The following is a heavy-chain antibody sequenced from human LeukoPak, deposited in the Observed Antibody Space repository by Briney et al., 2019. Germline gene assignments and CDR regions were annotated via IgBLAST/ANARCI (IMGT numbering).Heavy chain of an antibody. CDR3: ATTSSWTYYFDY. CDR1: GLTFSSYA. CDR2: ISGSGGST. V-gene: IGHV3-23*01. D-gene: IGHD6-13*01. J-gene: IGHJ4*02. Sequence: GGSLRLSCAASGLTFSSYAMSWVRQAPGKGLEWVSGISGSGGSTYYADSVKGRFTISRDNAKNSLYLQMNSLRAEDTAVYYCATTSSWTYYFDYWGQGTLVTVSS.